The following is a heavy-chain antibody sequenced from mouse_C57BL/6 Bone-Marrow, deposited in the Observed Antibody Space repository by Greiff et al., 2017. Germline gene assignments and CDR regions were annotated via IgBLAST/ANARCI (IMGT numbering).Heavy chain of an antibody. Sequence: QVQLQQSGAELARPGASVKLSCKASGYTFTSYGISWVKQRTGQGLEWIGEIYPSSGNTYYNEKFKGKATLTADKSSSTAYMELRSLTSEDSAVYFGARDYYYGSGGYFDVWGTGTTVTVSS. V-gene: IGHV1-81*01. CDR2: IYPSSGNT. CDR1: GYTFTSYG. J-gene: IGHJ1*03. CDR3: ARDYYYGSGGYFDV. D-gene: IGHD1-1*01.